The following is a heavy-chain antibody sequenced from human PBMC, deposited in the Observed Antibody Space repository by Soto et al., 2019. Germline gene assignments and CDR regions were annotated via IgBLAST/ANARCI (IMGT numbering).Heavy chain of an antibody. V-gene: IGHV3-30*18. CDR1: GFTFTDHG. CDR2: IGYEGNNI. D-gene: IGHD4-17*01. CDR3: AKVGYGDYEGSFDY. J-gene: IGHJ4*02. Sequence: QVPLVESGGGVVQPGRSLRLSCEASGFTFTDHGMHWVRQAPGKGLEWVAVIGYEGNNIYYGDSVKGRFTISRDNSKNTLYLQMNSQRSEETAVYNCAKVGYGDYEGSFDYWGQGTLVTVSS.